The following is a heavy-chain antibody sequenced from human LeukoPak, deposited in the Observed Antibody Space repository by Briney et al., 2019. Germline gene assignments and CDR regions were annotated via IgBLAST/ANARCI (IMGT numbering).Heavy chain of an antibody. CDR3: ATERITMVRGVPSTYYYYYYGMDV. Sequence: ASVKVSCKASGYTFTSYGTSWVRQAPGQGLEWMGWISAYNGNTNFAQNLQGRVTMTEDTSTDTAYMELSSLRSEDTAVYYCATERITMVRGVPSTYYYYYYGMDVWGQGTTVTVSS. J-gene: IGHJ6*02. V-gene: IGHV1-18*01. CDR2: ISAYNGNT. CDR1: GYTFTSYG. D-gene: IGHD3-10*01.